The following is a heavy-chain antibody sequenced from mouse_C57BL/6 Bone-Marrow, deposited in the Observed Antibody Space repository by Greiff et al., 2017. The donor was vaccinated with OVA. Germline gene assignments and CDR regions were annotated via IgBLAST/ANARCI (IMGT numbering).Heavy chain of an antibody. CDR3: AREDSGSRFDS. J-gene: IGHJ2*01. CDR1: GYTFTSYW. Sequence: VQLQQPGAELVKPGASVKLSCKASGYTFTSYWMQWVKQRPGQGLEWIGEIDPSDSYTNYNQKFKGKATLTVDTSSSTAYMQLSSLTSEDSAVYYCAREDSGSRFDSWGQGTTLTVSS. D-gene: IGHD1-1*01. V-gene: IGHV1-50*01. CDR2: IDPSDSYT.